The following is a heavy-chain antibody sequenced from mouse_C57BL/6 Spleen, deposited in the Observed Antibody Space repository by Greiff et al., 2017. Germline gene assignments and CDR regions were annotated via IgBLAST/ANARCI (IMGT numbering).Heavy chain of an antibody. CDR3: ARAGGSRNY. CDR1: GYAFTNYL. J-gene: IGHJ2*01. V-gene: IGHV1-54*01. CDR2: INPGSGGT. D-gene: IGHD1-1*01. Sequence: QVQLQQSGAELVRPGTSVKVSCKASGYAFTNYLIEWVKQRPGQGLEWIGVINPGSGGTKYNEKFKGKATLTADKSSSTAYMQLSSLTSEDSSVYFCARAGGSRNYWGQGTTLAVSS.